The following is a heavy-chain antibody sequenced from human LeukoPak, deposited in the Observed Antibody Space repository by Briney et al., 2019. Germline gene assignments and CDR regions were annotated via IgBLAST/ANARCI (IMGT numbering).Heavy chain of an antibody. Sequence: GGSLRLSCAASGFTFSSYAMSWVRQAPGKGLEWVANIKEDGSEKYYVDSVKGRFTISRDNAKNSLYLEMNSLRAEDTAVYYCARSRGSGYYYDYWGQGTLVTVSS. V-gene: IGHV3-7*01. CDR3: ARSRGSGYYYDY. D-gene: IGHD3-22*01. CDR1: GFTFSSYA. J-gene: IGHJ4*02. CDR2: IKEDGSEK.